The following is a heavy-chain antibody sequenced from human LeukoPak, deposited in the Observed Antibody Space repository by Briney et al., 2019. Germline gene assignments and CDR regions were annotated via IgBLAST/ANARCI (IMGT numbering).Heavy chain of an antibody. CDR2: ISPGGGTI. V-gene: IGHV3-48*01. J-gene: IGHJ5*02. Sequence: GGSLRLSCAVSGFAFGSEAMSWVRQSPARGLEWVASISPGGGTIYYADSVKGRFTISRDNAKNSLYLQMNSLRAEDTAVYYCARDRNVLNWFDPWGQGTLVTVSS. CDR3: ARDRNVLNWFDP. CDR1: GFAFGSEA. D-gene: IGHD3-16*01.